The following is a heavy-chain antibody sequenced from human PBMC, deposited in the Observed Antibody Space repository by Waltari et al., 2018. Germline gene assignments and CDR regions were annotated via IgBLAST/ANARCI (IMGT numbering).Heavy chain of an antibody. CDR2: ISSGSSYI. D-gene: IGHD3-9*01. CDR3: AREWGVMVGTAGYYFDY. V-gene: IGHV3-21*01. CDR1: GFTCSGYT. J-gene: IGHJ4*02. Sequence: EVQLVGSGGGLVKPGGSLRLSCAASGFTCSGYTRNGVRQAPGKGLELVSSISSGSSYIFYADSVKGRFTISRDNAKNSLYLQMNSLRVEDTAVYYCAREWGVMVGTAGYYFDYWGQGSLVTVSS.